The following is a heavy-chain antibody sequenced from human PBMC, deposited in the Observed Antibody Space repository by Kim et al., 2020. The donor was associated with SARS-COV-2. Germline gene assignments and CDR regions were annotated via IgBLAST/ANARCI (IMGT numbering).Heavy chain of an antibody. V-gene: IGHV4-39*02. CDR1: GGSISSSSYY. CDR2: IYYSGST. Sequence: SETLSLTCTVSGGSISSSSYYWGWIRQPPGKGLEWIGSIYYSGSTYYNPSLKSRVTISVDTSKNQFSLKLSSVTAADTAVYYCARDIRGALRGIVVVPAATFDPWGQGTLVPVSS. CDR3: ARDIRGALRGIVVVPAATFDP. J-gene: IGHJ5*02. D-gene: IGHD2-2*01.